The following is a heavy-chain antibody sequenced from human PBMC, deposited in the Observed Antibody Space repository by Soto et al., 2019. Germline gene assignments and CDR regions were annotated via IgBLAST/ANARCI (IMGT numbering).Heavy chain of an antibody. J-gene: IGHJ4*02. D-gene: IGHD6-19*01. CDR2: IIPIFGTA. CDR3: ARDSVRSSGWYLFDY. CDR1: GGTFSSYA. V-gene: IGHV1-69*13. Sequence: SVKVSCKASGGTFSSYAINWVRQAPGQGLEWMGGIIPIFGTANYAQKFQGRVTITADESTSTAYMELSSLRSEDTAVYYCARDSVRSSGWYLFDYWGQGTLVTVSS.